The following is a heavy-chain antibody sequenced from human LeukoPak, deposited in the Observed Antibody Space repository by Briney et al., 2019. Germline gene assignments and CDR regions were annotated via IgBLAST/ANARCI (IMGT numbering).Heavy chain of an antibody. Sequence: PSETLSLTCAVSGGSISSGGYSWSRIRQPPGKGLEWIGYIYHSGSTYYNPSLKSRVTISVDRSKNQFSLKLNSVTAADTAVYYCARGDDYYDSSGYYGQNWFDPWGQGTLVTVSS. CDR2: IYHSGST. D-gene: IGHD3-22*01. V-gene: IGHV4-30-2*01. CDR3: ARGDDYYDSSGYYGQNWFDP. J-gene: IGHJ5*02. CDR1: GGSISSGGYS.